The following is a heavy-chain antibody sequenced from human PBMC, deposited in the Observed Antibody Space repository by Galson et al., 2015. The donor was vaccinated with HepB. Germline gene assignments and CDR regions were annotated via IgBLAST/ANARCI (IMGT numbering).Heavy chain of an antibody. CDR2: IIPIFGTA. CDR1: GGTFSSYA. CDR3: ARARLGHTIVIATDAFDI. V-gene: IGHV1-69*13. J-gene: IGHJ3*02. D-gene: IGHD2-21*01. Sequence: SVKVSCKASGGTFSSYAISWVRQAPGQGLEWMGGIIPIFGTANYAQKFQGRVTITADESTSTAYMELSSLRSEDTAVYYCARARLGHTIVIATDAFDIWGQGTMVTVSS.